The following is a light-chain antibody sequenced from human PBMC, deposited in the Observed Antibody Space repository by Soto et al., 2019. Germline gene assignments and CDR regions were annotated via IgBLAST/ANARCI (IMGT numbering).Light chain of an antibody. V-gene: IGKV3-11*01. J-gene: IGKJ5*01. CDR2: DAS. CDR3: QQRYNWPPIT. Sequence: EIVMTQSPATLSVSPGGRATLSCRASQSVNSYLAWYQQKPGQAPRLLIYDASNRATGIPARFSGSGSGTDFTLTISSLDPEDFAVYYCQQRYNWPPITFGQGTRLEI. CDR1: QSVNSY.